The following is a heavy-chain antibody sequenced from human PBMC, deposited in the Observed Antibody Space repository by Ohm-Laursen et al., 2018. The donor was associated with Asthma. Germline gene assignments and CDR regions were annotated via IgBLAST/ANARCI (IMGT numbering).Heavy chain of an antibody. V-gene: IGHV4-31*03. J-gene: IGHJ3*02. D-gene: IGHD6-19*01. CDR2: IYYSGST. Sequence: SQTLSLTCTVSGGSISSGGYYWSWIRQHPGKGLEWIGYIYYSGSTYYNPSLKSRVTISVDTSKNQFSLKLSSVTAADTAVYYCARDGSFGPSVAGPDAFDIWGQGTMVTVSS. CDR1: GGSISSGGYY. CDR3: ARDGSFGPSVAGPDAFDI.